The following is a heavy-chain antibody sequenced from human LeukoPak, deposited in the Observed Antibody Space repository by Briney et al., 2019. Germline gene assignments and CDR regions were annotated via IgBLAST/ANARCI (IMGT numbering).Heavy chain of an antibody. Sequence: ASVKVSCKASGYTFTGYYMHWVRQAPGQGLEWMGWINPNSGGTNSAQKFQVRVTMTRATAISTANLELRRLRSEDTAVSSCARVQNLRPGENGPGLGYWGQGTLVTVSS. CDR1: GYTFTGYY. CDR3: ARVQNLRPGENGPGLGY. D-gene: IGHD3-16*01. V-gene: IGHV1-2*02. CDR2: INPNSGGT. J-gene: IGHJ4*02.